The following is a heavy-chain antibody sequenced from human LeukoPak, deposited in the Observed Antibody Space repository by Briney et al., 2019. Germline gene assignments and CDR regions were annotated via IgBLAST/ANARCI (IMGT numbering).Heavy chain of an antibody. V-gene: IGHV3-66*02. CDR3: ASKGSIAARHGFDY. Sequence: GGSLRLSCAASGFTVSSNYMSWVRQAPGKGLEWVSVTYSGGSTYYADSVKGRFTISRDNSKNTLYLQMNSLRAEDTAVYYCASKGSIAARHGFDYWGQGTLVTVSS. CDR1: GFTVSSNY. J-gene: IGHJ4*02. D-gene: IGHD6-6*01. CDR2: TYSGGST.